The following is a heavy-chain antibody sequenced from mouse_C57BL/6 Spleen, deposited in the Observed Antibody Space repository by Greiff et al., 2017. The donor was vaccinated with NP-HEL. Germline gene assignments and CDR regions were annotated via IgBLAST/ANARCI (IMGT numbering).Heavy chain of an antibody. V-gene: IGHV1-59*01. CDR2: IDPSDSYT. CDR3: ARPTVVAPFDY. D-gene: IGHD1-1*01. Sequence: QVQLQQSGAELVRPGTSVKLSCKASGYTFTSYWMHWVKQRPGQGLEWIGVIDPSDSYTNYNQKFKGKATLTVDTSSSTAYMQLSSLTSEDSAVYYCARPTVVAPFDYWGQGTTLTVSS. J-gene: IGHJ2*01. CDR1: GYTFTSYW.